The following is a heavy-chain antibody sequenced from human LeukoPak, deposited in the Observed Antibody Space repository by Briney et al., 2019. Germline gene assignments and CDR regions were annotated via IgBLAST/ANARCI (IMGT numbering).Heavy chain of an antibody. Sequence: SETLSLTCTVSGGSVSSGSYYWSWIRQPPGKGLEWIGYIYYGGSTNYNPSLKSRVTISVDTSKNQFSLKLSSVTAADTAVYYCARASGKKVGATTRIDYWGQGTLVTVSS. CDR2: IYYGGST. J-gene: IGHJ4*02. CDR3: ARASGKKVGATTRIDY. D-gene: IGHD1-26*01. V-gene: IGHV4-61*01. CDR1: GGSVSSGSYY.